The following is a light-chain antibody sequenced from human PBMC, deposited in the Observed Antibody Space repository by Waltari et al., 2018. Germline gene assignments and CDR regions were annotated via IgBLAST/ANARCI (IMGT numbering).Light chain of an antibody. CDR2: MAS. Sequence: DIQMTQFPATLSASVGDRVTITCRASQSISDRLPWFQQKPGKAPKLLIYMASTLHTGVPSRFSGSGSGSEFTLTINSLQADDFATYFCQQYDAYPYTFGQGTKLEI. V-gene: IGKV1-5*03. J-gene: IGKJ2*01. CDR3: QQYDAYPYT. CDR1: QSISDR.